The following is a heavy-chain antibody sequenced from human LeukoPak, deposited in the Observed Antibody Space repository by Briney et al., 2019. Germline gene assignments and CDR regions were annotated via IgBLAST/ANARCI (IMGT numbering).Heavy chain of an antibody. Sequence: PSETLSLTCAVYGGSFSGYYWSWIRQPPGKGLEWIGEINHSGSTNYNLSLKSRVTISVDTSKNQFSLKLSSVTAADTAVYYCARESSSSSSWFDPWGQGTLVTVSS. CDR1: GGSFSGYY. D-gene: IGHD6-6*01. CDR3: ARESSSSSSWFDP. V-gene: IGHV4-34*01. J-gene: IGHJ5*02. CDR2: INHSGST.